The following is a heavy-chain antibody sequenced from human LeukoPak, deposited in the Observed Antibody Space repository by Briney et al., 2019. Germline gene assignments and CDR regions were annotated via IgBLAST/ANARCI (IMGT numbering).Heavy chain of an antibody. Sequence: ASVKVSCKASGYTFTSYGISWVRQAPGQGLEWMGWISAYNGNTNYAQKLQGRVTMTTDTSTSTAYMELRSLRSDDTAVYYCARSRRSWLFFDAFDVWGQGTMVTVSS. V-gene: IGHV1-18*01. D-gene: IGHD6-13*01. CDR2: ISAYNGNT. J-gene: IGHJ3*01. CDR1: GYTFTSYG. CDR3: ARSRRSWLFFDAFDV.